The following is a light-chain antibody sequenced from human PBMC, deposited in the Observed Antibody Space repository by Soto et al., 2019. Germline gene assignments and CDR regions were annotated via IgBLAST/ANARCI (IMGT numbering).Light chain of an antibody. V-gene: IGKV1-13*02. CDR1: QDIRGA. J-gene: IGKJ5*01. CDR3: QQFNVYPIT. Sequence: AILLTQSPSSLSASVGDRVTITCRASQDIRGALAWYQQKPGKAAKLLIYDVSSLESGVPSRFSGSGSGTDFTFTISSLQPEDFATYYCQQFNVYPITFGQGTRLEIK. CDR2: DVS.